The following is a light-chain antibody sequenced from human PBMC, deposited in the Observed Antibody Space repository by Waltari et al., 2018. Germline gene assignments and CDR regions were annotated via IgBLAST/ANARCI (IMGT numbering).Light chain of an antibody. CDR3: LLSCTGFGAV. Sequence: QAVVTQEPSLTVSPGGTVTLTCGSSTGTVTSGHYPYWFQQKPGQAPRTLIYDTTDKHSWTPDRFSGSLLGGKAALTRSGAQPEDEAEYYCLLSCTGFGAVFGGGTQLTVL. CDR1: TGTVTSGHY. V-gene: IGLV7-46*01. J-gene: IGLJ7*01. CDR2: DTT.